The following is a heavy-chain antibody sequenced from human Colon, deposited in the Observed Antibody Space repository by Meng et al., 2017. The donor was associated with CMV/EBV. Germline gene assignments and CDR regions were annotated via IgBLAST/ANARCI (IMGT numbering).Heavy chain of an antibody. D-gene: IGHD5-18*01. J-gene: IGHJ4*02. V-gene: IGHV3-21*01. CDR3: ARDPKVMDTTLATGY. CDR1: GFSTYN. CDR2: ISPTSSNI. Sequence: GGSLRLSCAASGFSTYNILRVRQAPGKGLEWVSSISPTSSNIFYADSVRGRFTVSRDNAQNSVYLQMNSLRAEDTGVYYCARDPKVMDTTLATGYWGQGTLVTVSS.